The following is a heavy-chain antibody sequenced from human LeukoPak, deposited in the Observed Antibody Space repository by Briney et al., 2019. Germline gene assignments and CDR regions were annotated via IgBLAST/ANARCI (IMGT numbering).Heavy chain of an antibody. J-gene: IGHJ4*02. V-gene: IGHV3-7*01. Sequence: GRSLRLSCTASGFTFGDYAMSWVRQAPGKGLEWVANIKQDGSEKYYVDSVKGRFTISRDNAKNSLYLQMSSLRAEDTAVYYCAREGKNWXHFDXXXQGXLVTV. CDR1: GFTFGDYA. D-gene: IGHD7-27*01. CDR2: IKQDGSEK. CDR3: AREGKNWXHFDX.